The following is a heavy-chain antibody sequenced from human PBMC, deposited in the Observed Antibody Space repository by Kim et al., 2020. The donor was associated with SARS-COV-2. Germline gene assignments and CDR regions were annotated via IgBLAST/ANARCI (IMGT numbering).Heavy chain of an antibody. V-gene: IGHV3-11*05. Sequence: GGSLRLSCAASGFTFSDYYMSWIRQAPGKGLEWVSYISSSSSYTNYTDSVKGRFTISRDNAKNSVYLQMNSLRVEDTAVYYCAREYGDYGTRYFDLWGRGTLVTVSS. CDR2: ISSSSSYT. D-gene: IGHD4-17*01. J-gene: IGHJ2*01. CDR1: GFTFSDYY. CDR3: AREYGDYGTRYFDL.